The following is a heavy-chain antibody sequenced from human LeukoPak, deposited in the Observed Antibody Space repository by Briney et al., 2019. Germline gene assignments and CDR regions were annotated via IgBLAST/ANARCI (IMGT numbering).Heavy chain of an antibody. D-gene: IGHD2-2*01. V-gene: IGHV1-69*05. Sequence: SVKVSCKDSGGTFSSYAISWVRQAPGQGLEWMGGIIPIFGTANYAQKFQGRVTITTDESTSTAYMELSSLRSEDTAVYYCARASVVPAASYYYYMDVWGKGTTVTVSS. CDR2: IIPIFGTA. CDR3: ARASVVPAASYYYYMDV. J-gene: IGHJ6*03. CDR1: GGTFSSYA.